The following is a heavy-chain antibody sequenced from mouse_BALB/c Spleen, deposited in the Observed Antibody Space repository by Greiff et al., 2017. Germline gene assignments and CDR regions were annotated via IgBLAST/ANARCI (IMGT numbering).Heavy chain of an antibody. Sequence: VQLQQSGPGLVQPSQSLSITCTVSGFSFTSYGVHWVRQSPGKGLEWLGVIWSGGSTDYNAAFISRLSISKDNSKSQVFFKMNSLQANDTAIYYCASPITTVVAPMDYWGQGTSVTVSS. D-gene: IGHD1-1*01. J-gene: IGHJ4*01. CDR3: ASPITTVVAPMDY. CDR2: IWSGGST. V-gene: IGHV2-2*02. CDR1: GFSFTSYG.